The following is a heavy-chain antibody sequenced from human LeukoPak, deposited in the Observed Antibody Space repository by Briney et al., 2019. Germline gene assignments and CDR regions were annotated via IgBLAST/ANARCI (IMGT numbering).Heavy chain of an antibody. CDR2: ISGSGGST. V-gene: IGHV3-23*01. CDR1: GFTFSSYA. CDR3: VGGGKWPHYFDY. Sequence: GGSLRLSCAASGFTFSSYAMSWVRQAPGKGLEWVSAISGSGGSTYYADSVKGRFTISRDNSKNTLYLQMNSLRAEDTAVYYCVGGGKWPHYFDYWGQGTLVTVSS. J-gene: IGHJ4*02. D-gene: IGHD3-16*01.